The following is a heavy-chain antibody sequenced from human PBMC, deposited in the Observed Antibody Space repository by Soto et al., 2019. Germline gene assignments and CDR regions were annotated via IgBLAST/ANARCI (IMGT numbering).Heavy chain of an antibody. V-gene: IGHV4-59*01. CDR1: GGSISSYY. D-gene: IGHD4-17*01. J-gene: IGHJ3*02. Sequence: QVQLQESGPGLVKPSETLSLTCTVSGGSISSYYWSWIRQPPGKGLEWIGYIYYSGSTNYNPSLKSRVTISVDTSKNQFSLKLSSVPAADTAVYYCARAGAGDYVSPDAFDIWGQGTMVTVSS. CDR2: IYYSGST. CDR3: ARAGAGDYVSPDAFDI.